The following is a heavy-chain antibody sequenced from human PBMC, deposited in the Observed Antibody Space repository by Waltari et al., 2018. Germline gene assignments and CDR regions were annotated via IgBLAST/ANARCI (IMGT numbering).Heavy chain of an antibody. D-gene: IGHD2-21*01. V-gene: IGHV1-8*01. Sequence: QVQLGQSGLEVKNAVASARVSCKAYAYALITFDVPWVPSAPGQGLDGMGWANPNSGNTGYAEKFQDRCTVTWDTRKTTAYMDLSRLTSEDTAVYYCARVPSLFCGTPNCQPGLIDSWGQGTLVIVSS. CDR1: AYALITFD. J-gene: IGHJ4*02. CDR3: ARVPSLFCGTPNCQPGLIDS. CDR2: ANPNSGNT.